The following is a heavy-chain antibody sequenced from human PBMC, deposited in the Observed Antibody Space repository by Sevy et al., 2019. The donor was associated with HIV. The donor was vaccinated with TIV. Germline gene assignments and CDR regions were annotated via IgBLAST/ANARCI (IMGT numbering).Heavy chain of an antibody. V-gene: IGHV3-21*01. CDR2: ISSSSSYI. D-gene: IGHD2-2*01. CDR1: GFTFSSYS. CDR3: ARKLGYCSSTSCPLDY. J-gene: IGHJ4*02. Sequence: GGSLRLSCAASGFTFSSYSMNWVHQAPGKGLEWVSSISSSSSYIYYADSVKGRFTISRDNAKNSLYLQMNSLRAEDTAVYYCARKLGYCSSTSCPLDYWGQGTLVTVSS.